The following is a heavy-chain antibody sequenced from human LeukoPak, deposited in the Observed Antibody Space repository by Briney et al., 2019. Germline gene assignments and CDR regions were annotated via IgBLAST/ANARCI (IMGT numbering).Heavy chain of an antibody. J-gene: IGHJ4*02. CDR1: GFTLSSYW. D-gene: IGHD3-10*01. CDR2: IKQDGSEK. V-gene: IGHV3-7*01. Sequence: GGSLRLSCAASGFTLSSYWMTWVRQAPGKGLEWVANIKQDGSEKYYVDSVKGRFTISRDNAKNSLYLQMNSLRAEDTAVYYCARDELWFGECYFDYWGQGTLVTVSS. CDR3: ARDELWFGECYFDY.